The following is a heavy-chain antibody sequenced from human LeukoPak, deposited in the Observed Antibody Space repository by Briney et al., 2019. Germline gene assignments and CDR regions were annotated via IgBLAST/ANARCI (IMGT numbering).Heavy chain of an antibody. V-gene: IGHV4-31*03. CDR3: ARLLYGYGPKPNYFDY. CDR1: GTGSIISGGHY. CDR2: IYYSGST. Sequence: SETLSLTCTVSGTGSIISGGHYWSWIRQHPGKGLEWLGYIYYSGSTYYNPSLKSRLSISVDTSKNQLSLNLNSVTAADTAVYYCARLLYGYGPKPNYFDYWGQGTLVTVSS. J-gene: IGHJ4*02. D-gene: IGHD5-18*01.